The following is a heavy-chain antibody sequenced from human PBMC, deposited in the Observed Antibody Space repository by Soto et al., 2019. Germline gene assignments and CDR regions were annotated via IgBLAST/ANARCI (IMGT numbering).Heavy chain of an antibody. CDR1: GCRFAGYW. Sequence: GESLKFSCTGSGCRFAGYWITWVRQKPGKGLEWMGRIDPSDSQTYYSPSFRGHVTISVTKSITTVFLQWSSLRASDTAMYYCARQIYDSDTGPNFQYYFDSWGQGTPVTVSS. CDR2: IDPSDSQT. J-gene: IGHJ4*02. CDR3: ARQIYDSDTGPNFQYYFDS. D-gene: IGHD3-22*01. V-gene: IGHV5-10-1*01.